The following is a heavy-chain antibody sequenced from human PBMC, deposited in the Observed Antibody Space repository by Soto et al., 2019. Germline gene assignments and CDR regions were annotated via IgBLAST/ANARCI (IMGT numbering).Heavy chain of an antibody. CDR3: ARLVGFEAYRIFYMYV. CDR2: IYYSGST. CDR1: SSVISSGR. Sequence: QSHTCTVSSSVISSGRRSMIKQHPGKGLEWIGSIYYSGSTYYNPSLKSRVTISVDTSKNQFSLKLSSVTAADTAVYYCARLVGFEAYRIFYMYVCGKGTTVTVSS. J-gene: IGHJ6*03. D-gene: IGHD2-15*01. V-gene: IGHV4-39*01.